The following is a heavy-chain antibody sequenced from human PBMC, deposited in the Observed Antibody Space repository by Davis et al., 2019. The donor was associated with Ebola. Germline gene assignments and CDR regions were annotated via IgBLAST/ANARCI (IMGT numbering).Heavy chain of an antibody. CDR1: GYTFSDYY. CDR3: ARGGRYGDYSDY. D-gene: IGHD4-17*01. J-gene: IGHJ4*02. Sequence: ASVKVSCKASGYTFSDYYMHWVRQAPGQGLEWMGSINTTSGRTKYAQNLQGWVTMTRDTSISTAYMELTSLRSDDTAVYYCARGGRYGDYSDYWGQGTVVTVSS. V-gene: IGHV1-2*04. CDR2: INTTSGRT.